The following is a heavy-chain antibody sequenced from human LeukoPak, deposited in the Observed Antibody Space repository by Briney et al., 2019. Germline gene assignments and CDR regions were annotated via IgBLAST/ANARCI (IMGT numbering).Heavy chain of an antibody. CDR1: GYTFTSYD. D-gene: IGHD6-19*01. Sequence: GASVKVSCKASGYTFTSYDINWVRQAAGQGLEWMGWMNPNSGNTGYAQKFQGRVTITKNTSISIPYMELRSLRSEDTAVYYCARSSSGWPPHYYYMDCWGKGTTVTVSS. CDR3: ARSSSGWPPHYYYMDC. J-gene: IGHJ6*03. CDR2: MNPNSGNT. V-gene: IGHV1-8*03.